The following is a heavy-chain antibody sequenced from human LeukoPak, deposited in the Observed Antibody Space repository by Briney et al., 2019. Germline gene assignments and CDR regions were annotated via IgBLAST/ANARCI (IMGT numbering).Heavy chain of an antibody. CDR1: GFTFSSYG. V-gene: IGHV3-30*02. CDR2: IRYDGSNK. D-gene: IGHD4/OR15-4a*01. Sequence: GGSLRLSCAASGFTFSSYGMHWVRQAPGKGLEWVAFIRYDGSNKYYADSVKGRFTISRDNSKNTLYLQMNSLRAEDTAVYYCAKLWWDDRGYFDYWGQGTLVTVSS. CDR3: AKLWWDDRGYFDY. J-gene: IGHJ4*02.